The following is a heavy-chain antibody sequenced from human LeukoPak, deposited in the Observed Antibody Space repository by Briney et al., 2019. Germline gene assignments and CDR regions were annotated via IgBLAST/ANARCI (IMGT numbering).Heavy chain of an antibody. D-gene: IGHD2-15*01. Sequence: SETLSLTCAVYGGSFSGYYWSWIRQPPGKGLEWIGEINHGGSTNYNPSLKSRVTISVDTSKNQFSLKLSSVTAADTAVYYCARYRAVVVVAATWNAFDIWGQGTMVTVSS. CDR2: INHGGST. J-gene: IGHJ3*02. CDR3: ARYRAVVVVAATWNAFDI. CDR1: GGSFSGYY. V-gene: IGHV4-34*09.